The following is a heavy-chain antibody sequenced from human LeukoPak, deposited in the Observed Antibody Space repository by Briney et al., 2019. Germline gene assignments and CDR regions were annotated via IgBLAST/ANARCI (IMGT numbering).Heavy chain of an antibody. CDR1: GGSFSGYY. Sequence: SETLSLTCAVYGGSFSGYYWSWIRQPPGKGLEWIGEINHSGSTNYNPSLKGRVTISVDTSKNQFSLKLSSVTAADTAVYYCARGLPPKRGYSYGYRDWGQGTLVTVSS. CDR3: ARGLPPKRGYSYGYRD. D-gene: IGHD5-18*01. J-gene: IGHJ4*02. V-gene: IGHV4-34*01. CDR2: INHSGST.